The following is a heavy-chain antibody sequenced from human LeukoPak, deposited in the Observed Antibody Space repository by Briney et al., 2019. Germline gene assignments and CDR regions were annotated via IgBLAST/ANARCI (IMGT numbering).Heavy chain of an antibody. D-gene: IGHD4-23*01. Sequence: GWSLRLSCAASGFTFSGYAIHWVRQAPGKGLEWVAVISSDGRDKHHADSVKGRFTISRVNSKNTLYLQMNSLRAEDTAVYYCAKDLLNYAGDDFDYWGQGTLVTVSS. CDR2: ISSDGRDK. CDR1: GFTFSGYA. CDR3: AKDLLNYAGDDFDY. J-gene: IGHJ4*02. V-gene: IGHV3-30*18.